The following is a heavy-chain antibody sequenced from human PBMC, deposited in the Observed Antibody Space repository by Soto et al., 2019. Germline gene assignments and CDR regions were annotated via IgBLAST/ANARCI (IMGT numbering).Heavy chain of an antibody. CDR2: ISGSGGST. J-gene: IGHJ3*02. CDR1: GFTFSSYA. D-gene: IGHD2-8*01. Sequence: EVQLLESGGGLVQPGGSLRLSCAASGFTFSSYAMSWVRQAPGKGLEWVSAISGSGGSTYYADSVKGRFTISRDNSKNTLYLQMNSLRAEDTAVYYCAKPTLRMVYAIGVFDIWGQGTMVTVSS. V-gene: IGHV3-23*01. CDR3: AKPTLRMVYAIGVFDI.